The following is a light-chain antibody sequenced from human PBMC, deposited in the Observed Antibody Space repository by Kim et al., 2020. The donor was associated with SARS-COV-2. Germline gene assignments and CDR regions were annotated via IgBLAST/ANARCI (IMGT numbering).Light chain of an antibody. CDR3: CSYAGSGTWV. CDR1: TSDVGSYNR. J-gene: IGLJ3*02. Sequence: QSALTQPASVSGSPGQSITISCTGTTSDVGSYNRVSWYQHHPGNVPKLMISEVTKRPSGVSDRFSGSKSGNTASLTISGLQAEDEADYYCCSYAGSGTWVFGGGTQLTVL. CDR2: EVT. V-gene: IGLV2-23*02.